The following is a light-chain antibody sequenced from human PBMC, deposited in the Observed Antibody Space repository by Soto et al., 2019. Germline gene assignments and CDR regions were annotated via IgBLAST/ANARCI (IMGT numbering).Light chain of an antibody. J-gene: IGKJ1*01. CDR1: QSISSW. V-gene: IGKV1-5*01. CDR2: HDY. Sequence: DIQMTQSPSSLSSSLGDSVTITCRASQSISSWVAGYQQQPGKAPKIRIYHDYSLEGGVPSRLSGSESGTELNLTINRLQPDDFATYYCQQYNSYPWTCGPGTKVDIK. CDR3: QQYNSYPWT.